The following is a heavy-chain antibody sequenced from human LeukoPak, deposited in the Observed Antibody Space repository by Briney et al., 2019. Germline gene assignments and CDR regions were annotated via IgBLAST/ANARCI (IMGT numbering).Heavy chain of an antibody. Sequence: ASVKVSCKASGYTFTNYGITWVRQAPGQGLEWMGWISASNGDTHYSEKFQDRITVTTDTSTSTAYMELRSLVSDDTAGYYCARADFWSYAFYFWGQGTMVTVSS. D-gene: IGHD3-3*01. CDR1: GYTFTNYG. J-gene: IGHJ3*01. CDR2: ISASNGDT. CDR3: ARADFWSYAFYF. V-gene: IGHV1-18*01.